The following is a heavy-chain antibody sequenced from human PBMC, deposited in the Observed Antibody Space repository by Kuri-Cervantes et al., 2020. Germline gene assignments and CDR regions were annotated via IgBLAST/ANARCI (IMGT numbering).Heavy chain of an antibody. CDR2: ISSSSSYI. CDR3: ARGRGGY. Sequence: GESLKISCAASGFTFSSYSMNWVRQAPGKGLEWVSSISSSSSYIYYADSVKGRFTISRDNAENSLYLQMNSLRAEDTAVYYCARGRGGYWGQGTLVTVSS. D-gene: IGHD3-10*01. CDR1: GFTFSSYS. J-gene: IGHJ4*02. V-gene: IGHV3-21*01.